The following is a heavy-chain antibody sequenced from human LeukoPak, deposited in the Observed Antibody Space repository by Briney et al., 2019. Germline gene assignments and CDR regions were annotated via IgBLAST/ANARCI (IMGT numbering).Heavy chain of an antibody. CDR3: ARGHYGSGNIDY. J-gene: IGHJ4*02. CDR1: GYTFTSYD. D-gene: IGHD3-10*01. V-gene: IGHV1-8*01. CDR2: MNPNSGNT. Sequence: ASVKVSCKASGYTFTSYDINWVRQATGQGLEWMGWMNPNSGNTGYAQKFQGRVTMTRNTSISTAYMELSSLRSEDTAVYYCARGHYGSGNIDYWSQGTLVTVSS.